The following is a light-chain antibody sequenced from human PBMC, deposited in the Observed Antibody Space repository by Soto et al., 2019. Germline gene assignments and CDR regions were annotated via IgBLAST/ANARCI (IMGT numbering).Light chain of an antibody. Sequence: EIVLTQSPATLSLSPGERATLSCGPSQSVSSSYLAWYQQKPGLAPRLLIYDASRRATGVPDRFSGSGSGTEFTLTISRLEPEDFAVYYCQQYGSSPWTFGQGTRVEIK. CDR2: DAS. CDR3: QQYGSSPWT. CDR1: QSVSSSY. V-gene: IGKV3D-20*01. J-gene: IGKJ1*01.